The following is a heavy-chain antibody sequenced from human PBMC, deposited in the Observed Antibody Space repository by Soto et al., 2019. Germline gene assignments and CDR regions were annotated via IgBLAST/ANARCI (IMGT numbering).Heavy chain of an antibody. CDR3: AKTGSLTQNWFDP. D-gene: IGHD2-8*01. J-gene: IGHJ5*02. Sequence: GGSLRLSCAASGFTFSSYTMHWVRQAPGKGLEWVAVTSSDGSNKLYADSVKGRFTTSRDNSKNTLYLQMNSLRAEDTGVYFGAKTGSLTQNWFDPWGLGTLVTVSS. V-gene: IGHV3-30*18. CDR1: GFTFSSYT. CDR2: TSSDGSNK.